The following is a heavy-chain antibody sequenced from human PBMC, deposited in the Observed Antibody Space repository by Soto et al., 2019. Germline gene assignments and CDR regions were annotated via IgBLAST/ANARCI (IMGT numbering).Heavy chain of an antibody. V-gene: IGHV3-11*01. CDR1: GFTLSDYY. CDR3: ARLDSSSWYFDN. J-gene: IGHJ4*02. CDR2: IRSRGGSI. Sequence: QVQLVESGGDLVKPGGSLRLSCAASGFTLSDYYMSWIRQAPGKGLEWVSYIRSRGGSIFYADSVEGRFTISRDNAKNSLDLQMNSLRAEDTAMYYCARLDSSSWYFDNWGQGTLVTVSS. D-gene: IGHD6-13*01.